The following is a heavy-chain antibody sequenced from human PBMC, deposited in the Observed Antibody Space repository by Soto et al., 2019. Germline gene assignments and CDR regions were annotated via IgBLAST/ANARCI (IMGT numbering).Heavy chain of an antibody. Sequence: GGSLRLSCAASGFIFSQYSMNWVRQAPGKGLEWVSSISSTGALMYYADSVKGRFTISRDDADNSLYLQMKSLRVEDTAVHYCARDRLARGIPVAGRIDYWGQGALVTVSS. J-gene: IGHJ4*02. D-gene: IGHD6-19*01. V-gene: IGHV3-21*01. CDR3: ARDRLARGIPVAGRIDY. CDR2: ISSTGALM. CDR1: GFIFSQYS.